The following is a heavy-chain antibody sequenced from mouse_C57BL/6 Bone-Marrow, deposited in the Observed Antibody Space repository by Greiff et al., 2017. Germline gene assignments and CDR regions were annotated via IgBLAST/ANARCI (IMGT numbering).Heavy chain of an antibody. Sequence: QVQLQQPGAELVKPGASVKLSCKASGYTFTSYWMHWVKQRPGQGLEWIGMIHPNSGSTNYNEKFKSKATLPVDKSSSTAYMQLSSLRSEDSAFYYCARWGTTVVGPIAYWGEGTLVTVYA. D-gene: IGHD1-1*01. V-gene: IGHV1-64*01. CDR1: GYTFTSYW. J-gene: IGHJ3*01. CDR3: ARWGTTVVGPIAY. CDR2: IHPNSGST.